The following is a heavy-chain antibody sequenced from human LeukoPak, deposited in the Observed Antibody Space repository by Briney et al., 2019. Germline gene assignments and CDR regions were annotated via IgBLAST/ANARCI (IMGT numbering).Heavy chain of an antibody. CDR1: RFVLSNSW. V-gene: IGHV3-74*01. CDR3: ATVFDDP. D-gene: IGHD5/OR15-5a*01. CDR2: IAPEGTT. J-gene: IGHJ5*02. Sequence: GGSLRLSCAGSRFVLSNSWIHWVRQPPGKGLVWVSRIAPEGTTSYADFVRGRFTISRDDTKNTVYLQMNSLRAEDTAVYYCATVFDDPWGQGTLVTVSS.